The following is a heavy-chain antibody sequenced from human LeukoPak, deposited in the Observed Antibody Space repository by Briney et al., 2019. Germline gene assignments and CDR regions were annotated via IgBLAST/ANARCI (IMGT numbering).Heavy chain of an antibody. D-gene: IGHD4-17*01. V-gene: IGHV3-23*01. Sequence: PGGSLRLSCAASGSTFTFYAMSWVRQAPGKGLEWVSVISGSGGSTYYADSVKGRFTISRDNSKNTLYLQVDSLRAEDTAVYYCAKWDGDLYYYYYMDVWGKGTTVTVSS. CDR3: AKWDGDLYYYYYMDV. J-gene: IGHJ6*03. CDR1: GSTFTFYA. CDR2: ISGSGGST.